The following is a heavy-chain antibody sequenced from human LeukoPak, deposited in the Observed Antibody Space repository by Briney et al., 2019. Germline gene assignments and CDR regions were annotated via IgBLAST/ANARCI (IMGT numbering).Heavy chain of an antibody. J-gene: IGHJ4*02. CDR2: IIPIFGTA. Sequence: ASVKVSCKASGGTFSSYAISWVRQAPGQGLEWMGGIIPIFGTANYAQKFQGRVTITTDESTSTAYMELSSLRSEDTAVYYCARVALSGLLWFGEDWGQGTLVTVSS. D-gene: IGHD3-10*01. V-gene: IGHV1-69*05. CDR3: ARVALSGLLWFGED. CDR1: GGTFSSYA.